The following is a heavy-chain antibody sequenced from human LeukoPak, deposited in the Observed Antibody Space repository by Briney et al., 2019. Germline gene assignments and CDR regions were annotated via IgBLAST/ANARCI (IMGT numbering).Heavy chain of an antibody. J-gene: IGHJ4*02. Sequence: ASVKVSCKASGYTFTGYYMHWVRQAPGQGLEWMGRIIPILGIANYAQKFQGRVTITADKSTSTAYMELSSLRSEDTAVYYCAREVIEMATIDYWGQGTLVTVSS. CDR1: GYTFTGYY. D-gene: IGHD5-24*01. V-gene: IGHV1-69*04. CDR3: AREVIEMATIDY. CDR2: IIPILGIA.